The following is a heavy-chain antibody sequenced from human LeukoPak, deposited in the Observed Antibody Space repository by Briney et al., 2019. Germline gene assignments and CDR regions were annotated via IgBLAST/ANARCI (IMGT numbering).Heavy chain of an antibody. CDR2: IWYDGSNK. Sequence: GGSLRLSCAASGFTFSNYGMHWVRQAPGKGLEWVAFIWYDGSNKYYADSVKGRFTISRDNTKNTLFLRMNSLRAEDTAVYYCSRDGYNSIDYWGQGTLVTVSS. J-gene: IGHJ4*02. D-gene: IGHD1-1*01. V-gene: IGHV3-30*02. CDR1: GFTFSNYG. CDR3: SRDGYNSIDY.